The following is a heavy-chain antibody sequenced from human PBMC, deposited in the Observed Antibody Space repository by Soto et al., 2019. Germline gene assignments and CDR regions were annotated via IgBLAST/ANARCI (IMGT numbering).Heavy chain of an antibody. D-gene: IGHD2-8*01. CDR3: ARDNGGVAFDI. CDR1: GGTFSSYA. V-gene: IGHV1-69*13. J-gene: IGHJ3*02. CDR2: IIPIFGTA. Sequence: ASVKVSCKASGGTFSSYAISWVRQAPGQGLEWMGGIIPIFGTANYAQKFQGRVTITADESTSTAYMELNSLRSEDTAVYYCARDNGGVAFDIWGQGTMVTVSS.